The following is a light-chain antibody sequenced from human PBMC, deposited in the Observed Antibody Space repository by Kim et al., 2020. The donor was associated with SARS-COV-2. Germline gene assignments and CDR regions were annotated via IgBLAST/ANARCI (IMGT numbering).Light chain of an antibody. J-gene: IGLJ3*02. CDR2: YDS. Sequence: APGKTARITCGGNNIGSKSVHWYQQKPGQAPGLVIYYDSDRPSGIPERFSGYNSGNTATLTISRVEAGDEADYYCQVWDSSSDHWVFGGGTQLTVL. CDR3: QVWDSSSDHWV. V-gene: IGLV3-21*04. CDR1: NIGSKS.